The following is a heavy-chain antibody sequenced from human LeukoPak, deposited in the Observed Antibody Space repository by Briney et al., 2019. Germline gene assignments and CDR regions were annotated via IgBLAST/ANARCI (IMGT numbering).Heavy chain of an antibody. CDR1: GFTFSSYA. CDR3: AREAGPGGYYFDY. CDR2: ISYDGSNK. D-gene: IGHD3-10*01. V-gene: IGHV3-30-3*01. J-gene: IGHJ4*02. Sequence: GGSLRLSCAASGFTFSSYAMHWVRQAPGKGLEWVAVISYDGSNKYYADSVKGRFTISRDNSKNTLYLQMNSLRAEDTAVYYCAREAGPGGYYFDYWGQGTLVTVSS.